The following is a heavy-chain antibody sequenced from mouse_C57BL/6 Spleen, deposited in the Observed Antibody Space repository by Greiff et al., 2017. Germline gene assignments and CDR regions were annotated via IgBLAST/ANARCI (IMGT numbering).Heavy chain of an antibody. CDR3: ARSGNSGNFDY. J-gene: IGHJ2*01. V-gene: IGHV5-17*01. D-gene: IGHD1-3*01. Sequence: EVKLVESGGGLVKPGGSLKLSCAASGFTFSDYGMHWVRQAPEKGLEWVAYISSGSSTIYYADTLKGRFTISRDNAKNTLFLQMTSLRSEDTAMYYCARSGNSGNFDYWGQGTTLTVSS. CDR1: GFTFSDYG. CDR2: ISSGSSTI.